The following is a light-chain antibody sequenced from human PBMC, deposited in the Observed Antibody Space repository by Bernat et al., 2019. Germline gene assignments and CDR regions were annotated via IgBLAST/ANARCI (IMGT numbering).Light chain of an antibody. V-gene: IGLV1-40*01. CDR1: SSNIGAGYD. Sequence: QSVLTQPPSVSGAPGQRVTISCTGSSSNIGAGYDVHWYQQHPGTAPKLLIYGNSNRPSGVPDRFSGSKSGTSASLAITGLQAEDEADYYCRSYDSSLTGYVFGTGTKVTVL. J-gene: IGLJ1*01. CDR2: GNS. CDR3: RSYDSSLTGYV.